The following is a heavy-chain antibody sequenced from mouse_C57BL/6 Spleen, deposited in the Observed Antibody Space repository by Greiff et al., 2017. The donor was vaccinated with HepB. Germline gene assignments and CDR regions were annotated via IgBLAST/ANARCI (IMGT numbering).Heavy chain of an antibody. CDR2: ISDGGSYT. CDR1: GFTFSSYA. D-gene: IGHD6-2*01. CDR3: ARAYSLYYFDY. J-gene: IGHJ2*01. Sequence: EVQGVESGGGLVKPGGSLKLSCAASGFTFSSYAMSWVRQTPEKRLEWVATISDGGSYTYYPDNVKGRFTISRDNAKNNLYLQMSHLKSEDTAMYYCARAYSLYYFDYWGQGTTLTVSS. V-gene: IGHV5-4*01.